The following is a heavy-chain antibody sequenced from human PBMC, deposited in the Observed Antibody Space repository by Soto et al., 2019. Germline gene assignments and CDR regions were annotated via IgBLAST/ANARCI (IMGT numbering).Heavy chain of an antibody. J-gene: IGHJ6*03. Sequence: ASVKVSCKASGYTFTSYGISWVRQAPGQGLEWMGWISAYNGNTNYAQKLQGRVTMTTDTSTSTAYMELRSLRSDDTAVYYCARDSSSVLRFLEWPMDVWGKGTTVTV. CDR2: ISAYNGNT. V-gene: IGHV1-18*01. CDR3: ARDSSSVLRFLEWPMDV. CDR1: GYTFTSYG. D-gene: IGHD3-3*01.